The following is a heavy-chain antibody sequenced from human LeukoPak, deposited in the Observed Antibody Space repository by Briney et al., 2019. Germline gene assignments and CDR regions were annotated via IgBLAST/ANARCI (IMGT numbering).Heavy chain of an antibody. D-gene: IGHD1-26*01. Sequence: GASVKVSCKASGYTFTTYGINWVRQAPGQGLEWMGWISAYNGNTNYAQRFQGRVTMTTDTSTSTAYMELRSMRSDATAVSYCARDMSGSYSTRFDPWGQGTLVTVSS. J-gene: IGHJ5*02. V-gene: IGHV1-18*01. CDR2: ISAYNGNT. CDR3: ARDMSGSYSTRFDP. CDR1: GYTFTTYG.